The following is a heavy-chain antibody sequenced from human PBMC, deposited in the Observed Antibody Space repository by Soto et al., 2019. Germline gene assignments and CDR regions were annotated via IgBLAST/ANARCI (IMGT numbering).Heavy chain of an antibody. Sequence: TMAVTCTFSGFPVSSDNYYLLWLRTPPGKGLEWIGCISYIGSTNHNPCLKSRVMISLDTSKNQFSLTLSSVTAADTAMYYCARDLFPTAEGGRRYCRSVLDFRRHGSLDTVSS. J-gene: IGHJ4*01. CDR3: ARDLFPTAEGGRRYCRSVLDF. D-gene: IGHD2-15*01. CDR2: ISYIGST. V-gene: IGHV4-61*01. CDR1: GFPVSSDNYY.